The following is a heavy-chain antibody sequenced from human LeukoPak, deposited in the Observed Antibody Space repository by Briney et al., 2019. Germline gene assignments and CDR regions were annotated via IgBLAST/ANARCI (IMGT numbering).Heavy chain of an antibody. CDR3: ARESGLEWLLYRYNYYYGMDV. V-gene: IGHV1-18*01. J-gene: IGHJ6*02. Sequence: RASVKVSCKASGYTFTSYGISWVRQAPGQGLEWMGWTSAYNGNTNYAQKLQGRVTMTTDTSTSTAYMELRSLRSDDTAVYYCARESGLEWLLYRYNYYYGMDVWGQGTTVTVSS. D-gene: IGHD3-3*01. CDR1: GYTFTSYG. CDR2: TSAYNGNT.